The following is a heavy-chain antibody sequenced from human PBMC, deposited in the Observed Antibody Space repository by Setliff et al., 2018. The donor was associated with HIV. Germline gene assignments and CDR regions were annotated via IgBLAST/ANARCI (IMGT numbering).Heavy chain of an antibody. D-gene: IGHD1-26*01. V-gene: IGHV3-23*01. Sequence: GESLKISCAASGFAFDNYCVTWVRQAPGKGLEWVSAIGGSTGSTYYADSVKGRFTISTDNSKNTPYLQMNSLRAEDTAVYYCAKPLTQWGVSPYHYAVDVWGQGTTVTVSS. CDR2: IGGSTGST. J-gene: IGHJ6*02. CDR1: GFAFDNYC. CDR3: AKPLTQWGVSPYHYAVDV.